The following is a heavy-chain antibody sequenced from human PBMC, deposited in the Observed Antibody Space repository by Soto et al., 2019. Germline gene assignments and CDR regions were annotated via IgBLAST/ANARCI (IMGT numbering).Heavy chain of an antibody. CDR2: ISYDGSNK. CDR1: GFTFSSYG. CDR3: AKPSSGIDV. V-gene: IGHV3-30*18. J-gene: IGHJ6*02. Sequence: GGSLRLSCAASGFTFSSYGMHWVRQAPGKGLEWVEVISYDGSNKYYADSVKGRFTISRDNSKNTLYLQMNSLRAEDKAVYYRAKPSSGIDVWGQGTKVTVCS.